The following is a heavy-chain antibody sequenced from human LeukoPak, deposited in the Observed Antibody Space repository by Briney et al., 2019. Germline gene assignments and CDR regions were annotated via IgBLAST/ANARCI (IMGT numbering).Heavy chain of an antibody. J-gene: IGHJ6*03. CDR2: IYYSGST. CDR3: ARDANSGYADGYMDV. D-gene: IGHD5-12*01. CDR1: GGCISSYY. V-gene: IGHV4-59*01. Sequence: SETLSLTCTVSGGCISSYYWSWIRQPPGKGLEWIGYIYYSGSTNYNPSLKSRVTISVDTSKNQFSLKLSSVTAADTAVYYCARDANSGYADGYMDVWGKGTTVTVSS.